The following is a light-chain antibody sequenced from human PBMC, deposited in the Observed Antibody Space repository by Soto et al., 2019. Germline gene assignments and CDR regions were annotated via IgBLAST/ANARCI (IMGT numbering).Light chain of an antibody. J-gene: IGKJ4*01. CDR3: QHFLSYPLT. Sequence: DIQMTQSPSTLSASVGDRVTITCRPSQRISSWLAWYQQKPGKAPKLLIYEASILQSGAPSRFSGSGSGTEFTLTISSLQPDDFATYYCQHFLSYPLTFGGGTKVDI. CDR1: QRISSW. CDR2: EAS. V-gene: IGKV1-5*03.